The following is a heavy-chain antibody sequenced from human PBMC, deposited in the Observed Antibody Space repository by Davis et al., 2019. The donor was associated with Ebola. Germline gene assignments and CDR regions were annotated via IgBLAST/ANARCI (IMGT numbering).Heavy chain of an antibody. CDR3: ARDYYGSGGWFDY. Sequence: PGGSLSLSCAASGFTFSSYAMHWVRQAPGKGLEWVAVISYDGSNKYYADSVKGRFTISRDNSKNTLYLQMNSLRAEDTAVYYCARDYYGSGGWFDYWGQGTLVTVSS. CDR1: GFTFSSYA. CDR2: ISYDGSNK. D-gene: IGHD3-10*01. J-gene: IGHJ4*02. V-gene: IGHV3-30-3*01.